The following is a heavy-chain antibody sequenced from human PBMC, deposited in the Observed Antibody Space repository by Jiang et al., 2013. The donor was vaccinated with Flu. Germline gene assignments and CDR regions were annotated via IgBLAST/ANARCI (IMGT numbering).Heavy chain of an antibody. CDR1: GFTFSSYA. J-gene: IGHJ4*02. V-gene: IGHV3-23*01. CDR2: ISNSGGST. CDR3: AKVDATYSQFDY. Sequence: LVQPGGSLRLSCAASGFTFSSYAMSWVRQAPGKGLEWVSAISNSGGSTYYADSVKGRFTISRDNSKNTLFLQMNSLRAEDTAVYYCAKVDATYSQFDYWGQGTLVTVSS. D-gene: IGHD6-13*01.